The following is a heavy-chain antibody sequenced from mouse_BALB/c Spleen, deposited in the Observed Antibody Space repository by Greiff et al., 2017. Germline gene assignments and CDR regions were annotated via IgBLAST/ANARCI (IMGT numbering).Heavy chain of an antibody. Sequence: VQLQQSGAELMKPGASVKISCKATGYTFSSYWIEWVKQRPGHGLEWIGEILPGSGSTNYNEKFKGKATFTADTSSNTAYMQLSSLTSEDSAVYYCARGITTATRGNYWGQGTTLTVSS. CDR3: ARGITTATRGNY. J-gene: IGHJ2*01. CDR1: GYTFSSYW. V-gene: IGHV1-9*01. D-gene: IGHD1-2*01. CDR2: ILPGSGST.